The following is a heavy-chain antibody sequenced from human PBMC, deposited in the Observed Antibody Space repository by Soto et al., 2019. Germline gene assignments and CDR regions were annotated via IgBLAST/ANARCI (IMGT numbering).Heavy chain of an antibody. V-gene: IGHV1-46*01. CDR1: GYTFTSYY. Sequence: ASVKVSCKASGYTFTSYYMHWVRQAPGQGLEWMGIINPSGGSTSYAQKFQGRVTMTRDTSTSTVYMELSSLRSEDTAVYYCAREALEMDTITGAFDICGQGTMVTVSS. CDR2: INPSGGST. D-gene: IGHD5-18*01. CDR3: AREALEMDTITGAFDI. J-gene: IGHJ3*02.